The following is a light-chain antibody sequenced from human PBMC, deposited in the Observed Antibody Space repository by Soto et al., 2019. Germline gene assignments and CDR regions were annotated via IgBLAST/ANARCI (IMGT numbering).Light chain of an antibody. CDR2: GLS. CDR3: QQYNNWPPT. Sequence: EKVMTQSPATLSVSVGERVTLSCRASQSVSSNIAWYQHKPGQAPRLLISGLSTRATTVPARFSSSGSGTEFTLTIDGLQFEDFAVYYCQQYNNWPPTFGQGTKVEIK. V-gene: IGKV3-15*01. CDR1: QSVSSN. J-gene: IGKJ1*01.